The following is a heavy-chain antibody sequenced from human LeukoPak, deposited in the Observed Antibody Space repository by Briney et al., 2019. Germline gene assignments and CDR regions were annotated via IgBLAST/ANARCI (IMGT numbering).Heavy chain of an antibody. V-gene: IGHV1-8*01. Sequence: GAAVKVSCKASGYTFTSYDLNWVRQATAQGLEWMGWMNPNRGNTGLAHKFQGRGTMTRNNSIKTAHLELSRLSSKETAVYYFSRGNMITFEGVIVRPGFFDYWGQGTLVTVS. J-gene: IGHJ4*02. CDR1: GYTFTSYD. D-gene: IGHD3-16*02. CDR2: MNPNRGNT. CDR3: SRGNMITFEGVIVRPGFFDY.